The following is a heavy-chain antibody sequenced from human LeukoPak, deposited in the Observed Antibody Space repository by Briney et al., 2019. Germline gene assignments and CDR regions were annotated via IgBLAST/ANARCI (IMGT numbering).Heavy chain of an antibody. V-gene: IGHV3-7*04. CDR3: ARGRWLDY. D-gene: IGHD6-13*01. Sequence: GGALRLSCAVSGFTFSNYYMSWVRQAPGKGLEWVANIKQDGSEKYSVDSVKGRFTISRDNAKNSLFLQMNSLRAEDTAVYYCARGRWLDYWGQGTLVTVSS. J-gene: IGHJ4*02. CDR1: GFTFSNYY. CDR2: IKQDGSEK.